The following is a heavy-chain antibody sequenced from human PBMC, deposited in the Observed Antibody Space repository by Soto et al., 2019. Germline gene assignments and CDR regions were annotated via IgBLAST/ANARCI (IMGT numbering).Heavy chain of an antibody. J-gene: IGHJ4*02. CDR2: INAGNGNT. Sequence: ASMKVSCKASGYTLTSYAMHWVRQAPGQRLEWMGWINAGNGNTKYSQKFQGRVTITRDTSASTAYMELSSLRSEDTAVYYCARDRTDYGDFSFDYWGQGTLVTVSS. CDR1: GYTLTSYA. D-gene: IGHD4-17*01. V-gene: IGHV1-3*01. CDR3: ARDRTDYGDFSFDY.